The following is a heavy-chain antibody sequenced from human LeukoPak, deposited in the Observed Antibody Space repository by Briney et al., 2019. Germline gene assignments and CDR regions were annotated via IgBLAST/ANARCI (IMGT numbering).Heavy chain of an antibody. J-gene: IGHJ5*02. V-gene: IGHV1-69*13. CDR1: GGTFSSYA. Sequence: SVKVSCKASGGTFSSYAISWVRQAPGQGLEWMGGIIPIFGKANYAQKFQGRVTMTADESTSTAYMELSSLRSEDTAVYYCARERNKPTVDWFDPWGQGTLVTVSS. CDR3: ARERNKPTVDWFDP. D-gene: IGHD4-23*01. CDR2: IIPIFGKA.